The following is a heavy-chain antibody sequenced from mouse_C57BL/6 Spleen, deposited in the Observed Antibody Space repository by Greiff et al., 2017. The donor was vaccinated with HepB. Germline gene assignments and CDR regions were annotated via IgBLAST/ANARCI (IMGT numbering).Heavy chain of an antibody. CDR1: GYTFTDYN. CDR2: INPNNGGT. V-gene: IGHV1-18*01. Sequence: EVQLQQSGPELVKPGASVKIPCKASGYTFTDYNMDWVKQSHGKSLEWIGDINPNNGGTIYNQKFKGKATLTVDKSSSTAYMELRSLTSEDTACYYCARWGTSSPFAYWGQGTLVTVSA. D-gene: IGHD3-3*01. CDR3: ARWGTSSPFAY. J-gene: IGHJ3*01.